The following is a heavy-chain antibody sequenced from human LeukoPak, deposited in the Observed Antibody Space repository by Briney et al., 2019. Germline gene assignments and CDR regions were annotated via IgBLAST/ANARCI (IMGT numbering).Heavy chain of an antibody. CDR3: ARLHYDVLTGPFDY. V-gene: IGHV3-66*04. D-gene: IGHD3-9*01. J-gene: IGHJ4*02. CDR2: IYSGGAT. CDR1: GFTFSNYW. Sequence: PGGSLRLSCAASGFTFSNYWMGWIRQAPGKGLEWVSIIYSGGATFYADSVKGRFTISREASKNTLWLQMNSLRAEDTAVYYCARLHYDVLTGPFDYWGQGTLVTVSS.